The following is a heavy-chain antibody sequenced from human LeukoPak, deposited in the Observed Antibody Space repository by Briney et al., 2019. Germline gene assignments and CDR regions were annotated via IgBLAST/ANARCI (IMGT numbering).Heavy chain of an antibody. CDR3: ARVRPQQLAHYYFDY. J-gene: IGHJ4*02. V-gene: IGHV4-61*02. CDR1: GGSISSGSYY. Sequence: PSETLSLTCTVSGGSISSGSYYWSWIRQPAGKGLEWIGRIYTSGSTNYNPSLKSRVTISVDTSKNQFSLKLSSVTAADTAVYYCARVRPQQLAHYYFDYWGQGTLVTVSS. CDR2: IYTSGST. D-gene: IGHD6-13*01.